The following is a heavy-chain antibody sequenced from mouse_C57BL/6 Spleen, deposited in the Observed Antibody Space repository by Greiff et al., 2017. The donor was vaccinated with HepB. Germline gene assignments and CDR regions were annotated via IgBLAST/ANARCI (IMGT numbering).Heavy chain of an antibody. V-gene: IGHV5-17*01. CDR2: ISSGSSTI. J-gene: IGHJ4*01. CDR1: GFTFSDYG. Sequence: EVQVVESGGGLVKPGGSLKLSCAASGFTFSDYGMHWVRQAPEKGLEWVAYISSGSSTIYYADTVKGRFTISRDNAKNTLVLQMTSLRSEDTAMYYCARTGYEGFYAMDYWGQGTSVTVSS. CDR3: ARTGYEGFYAMDY. D-gene: IGHD3-1*01.